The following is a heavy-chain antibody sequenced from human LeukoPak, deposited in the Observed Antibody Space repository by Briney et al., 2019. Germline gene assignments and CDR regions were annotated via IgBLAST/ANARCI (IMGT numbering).Heavy chain of an antibody. V-gene: IGHV4-31*03. J-gene: IGHJ5*02. CDR2: IYYSGST. D-gene: IGHD3-3*01. CDR3: ARGRYDFWSGYYGYWFDP. CDR1: GGSISSGGYY. Sequence: SETLSLTCTVSGGSISSGGYYWSWIRQHPGKGLERIGYIYYSGSTYYNPSLKSRVTISVDTSKNQFSLKLSSVTAADTAVYYCARGRYDFWSGYYGYWFDPWGQGTLVTVSS.